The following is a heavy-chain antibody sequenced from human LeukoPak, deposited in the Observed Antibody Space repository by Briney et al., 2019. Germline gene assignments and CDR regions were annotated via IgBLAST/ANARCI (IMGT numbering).Heavy chain of an antibody. V-gene: IGHV4-59*08. Sequence: PSETLSLTCTVSGGSISSYYWAWMRQPPGKGLEWIGHIYYIGSTYYNPSLKSRVTISVDTSKNQFSLRLNSVNAADTAVFYCARQGYSDFSSRPFDYWGQGTLVTVSS. J-gene: IGHJ4*02. D-gene: IGHD1-26*01. CDR2: IYYIGST. CDR1: GGSISSYY. CDR3: ARQGYSDFSSRPFDY.